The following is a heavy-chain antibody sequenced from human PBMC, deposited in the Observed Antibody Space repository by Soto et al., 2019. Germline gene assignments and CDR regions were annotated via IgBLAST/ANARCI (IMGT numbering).Heavy chain of an antibody. CDR3: ARDVGVTMIVVAQGWFDP. D-gene: IGHD3-22*01. CDR2: ISYDGSNK. Sequence: SLRLSCAASGFTFSSYAMHWVRQAPGKGLEWVAVISYDGSNKYYADSVKGRFTISRDNSKNTLYLQMNSLRAEDTAVYYCARDVGVTMIVVAQGWFDPWGQGTLVTVSS. CDR1: GFTFSSYA. J-gene: IGHJ5*02. V-gene: IGHV3-30-3*01.